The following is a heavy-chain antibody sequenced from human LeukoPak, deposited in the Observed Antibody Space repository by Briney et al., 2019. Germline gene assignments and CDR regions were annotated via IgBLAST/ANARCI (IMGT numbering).Heavy chain of an antibody. CDR2: ISAYNGNT. Sequence: ASVNVSCKASGYTFTSYGISWVRQAPGQGLEWMGWISAYNGNTNYAQKLQGRVTITTDTSTSTAYMELRSLRSDDMAVYYCARTFQSIAVDPPDYWGQGTLVTVSS. D-gene: IGHD6-19*01. J-gene: IGHJ4*02. CDR3: ARTFQSIAVDPPDY. V-gene: IGHV1-18*03. CDR1: GYTFTSYG.